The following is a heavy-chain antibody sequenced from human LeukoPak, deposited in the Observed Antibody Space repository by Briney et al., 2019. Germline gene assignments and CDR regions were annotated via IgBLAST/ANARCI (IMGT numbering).Heavy chain of an antibody. CDR3: AREWDSGYDPGLFDY. V-gene: IGHV4-59*01. J-gene: IGHJ4*02. D-gene: IGHD5-12*01. Sequence: SENLSLTCTVSGGSISSYYWSWIRQPPGKGLEWIGYIYYSGSTNYNPSLKSRVTISVDTSKNQFSLKLSSVTAADTAVYYCAREWDSGYDPGLFDYWGQGTLVTVSS. CDR2: IYYSGST. CDR1: GGSISSYY.